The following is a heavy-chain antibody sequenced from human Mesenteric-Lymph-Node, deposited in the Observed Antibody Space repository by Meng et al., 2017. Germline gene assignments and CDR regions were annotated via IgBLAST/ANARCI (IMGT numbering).Heavy chain of an antibody. CDR1: GFTFSDHY. J-gene: IGHJ4*01. CDR3: AVRPGPVGWSGSWPPYFDY. D-gene: IGHD2-15*01. V-gene: IGHV3-11*06. Sequence: GGSLRLSCAASGFTFSDHYMSWIRQAPGEGLEWISYIGTRGTYKNHEDSVKGRFTIARDNAKNSLYLQLGSLRAEDKAVYYCAVRPGPVGWSGSWPPYFDYWGQGEMVTVSS. CDR2: IGTRGTYK.